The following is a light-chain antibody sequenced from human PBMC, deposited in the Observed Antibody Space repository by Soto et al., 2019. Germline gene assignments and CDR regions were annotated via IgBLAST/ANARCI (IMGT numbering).Light chain of an antibody. CDR3: QSYDSRNHVV. Sequence: NFMLTQPHAVSESPGKTVTISCTGSSGSIATDYVQWYQQRPGSAPTTVIYEDKKRPSGVPDRLSRAIDSSSNSASLTISGLKTEDEADYYCQSYDSRNHVVFGGGTKLTVL. CDR2: EDK. J-gene: IGLJ3*02. V-gene: IGLV6-57*02. CDR1: SGSIATDY.